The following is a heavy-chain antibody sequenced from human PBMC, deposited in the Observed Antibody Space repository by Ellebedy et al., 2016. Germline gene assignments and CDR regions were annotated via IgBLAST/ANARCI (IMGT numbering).Heavy chain of an antibody. Sequence: SVKVSXXASGGTFSSYAISWVRQAPGQGLEWMGGIIPIFGTANYAQKFQGRVTITADESTSTAYMELSSLRSEDTAVYYCARGGSAAGVDYWGQGTLVTVSS. CDR3: ARGGSAAGVDY. J-gene: IGHJ4*02. V-gene: IGHV1-69*13. CDR2: IIPIFGTA. D-gene: IGHD6-13*01. CDR1: GGTFSSYA.